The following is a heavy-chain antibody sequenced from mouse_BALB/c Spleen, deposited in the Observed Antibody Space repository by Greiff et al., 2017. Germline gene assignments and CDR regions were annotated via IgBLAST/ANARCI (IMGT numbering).Heavy chain of an antibody. CDR1: GDSITSGY. D-gene: IGHD2-4*01. CDR3: ASDITTMITEAFAY. Sequence: DVQLQESGPSLVKPSQTLSLSCSVTGDSITSGYLNWVRQFPGNKLEYMGYISYSGSTNYNPSLKSRISITRDTSKNQYYMQLNPVTTEDTATYYCASDITTMITEAFAYWGQGTLVTVSA. V-gene: IGHV3-8*02. CDR2: ISYSGST. J-gene: IGHJ3*01.